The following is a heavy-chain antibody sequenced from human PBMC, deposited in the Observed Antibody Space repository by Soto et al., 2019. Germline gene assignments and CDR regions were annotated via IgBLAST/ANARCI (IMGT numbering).Heavy chain of an antibody. Sequence: HVPLVQSGGELKKPGASVKVSCNTSGYTFNTYFITWVRQAPGQGLEWMGWISPHNGNTNYAEKFQGRVTVTTDTITKTAYMELRNLRLDDTAVYYCARDTSNSFDYWGQGTLVTVSA. CDR3: ARDTSNSFDY. J-gene: IGHJ4*02. CDR2: ISPHNGNT. CDR1: GYTFNTYF. V-gene: IGHV1-18*01. D-gene: IGHD2-2*01.